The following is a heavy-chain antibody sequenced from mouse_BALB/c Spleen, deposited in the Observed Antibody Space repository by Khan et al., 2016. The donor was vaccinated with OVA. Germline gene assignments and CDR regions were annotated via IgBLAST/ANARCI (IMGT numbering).Heavy chain of an antibody. CDR1: GFTFSSYG. J-gene: IGHJ2*01. D-gene: IGHD1-1*01. CDR2: ISGYSSTI. V-gene: IGHV5-17*02. CDR3: ATSYYCGYYFDY. Sequence: EVQGVESGGGLVQPGGSRKLSCAASGFTFSSYGMHWVRQAPEKGLEWVAYISGYSSTIYYADTVKGRFTISRDNPKNTLFLQMTSLMSEDTAMYYCATSYYCGYYFDYWDPGTTLTVSS.